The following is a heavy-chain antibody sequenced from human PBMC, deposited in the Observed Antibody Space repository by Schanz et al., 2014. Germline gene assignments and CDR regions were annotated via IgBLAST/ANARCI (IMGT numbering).Heavy chain of an antibody. CDR1: GFVFGDYY. CDR2: ISDSGTYT. J-gene: IGHJ4*02. V-gene: IGHV3-11*05. D-gene: IGHD3-10*01. CDR3: AKYRRYYRVSRSYRELEY. Sequence: QVQVVQSGGGLVKPGGSLRLSCAASGFVFGDYYMTWIRQAPGKGLEWLSYISDSGTYTNYADSVKGRFTISRDNAKNSLYLQMNSLRIEDTAVYYCAKYRRYYRVSRSYRELEYWGQGTLVTVSS.